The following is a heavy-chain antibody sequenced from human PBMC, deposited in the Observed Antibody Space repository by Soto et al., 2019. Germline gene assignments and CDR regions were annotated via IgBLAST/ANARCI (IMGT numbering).Heavy chain of an antibody. Sequence: GGSLRLSCAASGFTFSSYAMSWVRQAPGKGLEWVSAISGSGGSTYYADSVKGRFTVSRDNSKNTMYLQMNSLRAEDTAVYYCAKGTVPAAILAYFDYWGQGTLVTVSS. CDR2: ISGSGGST. CDR3: AKGTVPAAILAYFDY. V-gene: IGHV3-23*01. J-gene: IGHJ4*02. D-gene: IGHD2-2*02. CDR1: GFTFSSYA.